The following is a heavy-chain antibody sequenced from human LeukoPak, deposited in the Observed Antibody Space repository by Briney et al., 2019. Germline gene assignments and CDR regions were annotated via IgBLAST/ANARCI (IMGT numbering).Heavy chain of an antibody. CDR2: INPSSGGT. J-gene: IGHJ4*02. D-gene: IGHD2-2*01. CDR3: ARDVGEYCSSVSRYASDY. V-gene: IGHV1-2*02. Sequence: ASVKVSCKPSGYTFTGYYMHWVRQAPGPGLEWVGWINPSSGGTNYAQKFQGRVTITRHTSISTAYMELSRLRSDDTAIYHCARDVGEYCSSVSRYASDYWGQGTLVTVSS. CDR1: GYTFTGYY.